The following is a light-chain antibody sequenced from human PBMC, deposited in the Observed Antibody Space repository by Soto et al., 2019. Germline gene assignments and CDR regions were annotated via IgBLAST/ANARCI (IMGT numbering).Light chain of an antibody. CDR1: QDINRY. J-gene: IGKJ4*01. CDR3: QQYDSPPPT. V-gene: IGKV1-33*01. Sequence: DIQLTQSPSSLSASVGDRVTITCQASQDINRYVNWYQQQLGKAPKLLMFDAATLESGVPSRFRGSGSGKEFTLTISSLQPEVFATYFCQQYDSPPPTLGGGTKVDIQ. CDR2: DAA.